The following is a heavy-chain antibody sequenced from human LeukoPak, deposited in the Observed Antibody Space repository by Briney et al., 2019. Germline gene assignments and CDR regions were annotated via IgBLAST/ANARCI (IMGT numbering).Heavy chain of an antibody. V-gene: IGHV3-66*01. CDR1: GFTVSSNY. CDR2: IYSGGST. J-gene: IGHJ4*02. Sequence: GGSLRLSCAASGFTVSSNYMSWVRQAPGKGLEWISVIYSGGSTYYADSVKGRFTISRDNSKNTLYLQMNSLRAEDTAVYYCARDAAGLFDYWGQGTLVTVSS. D-gene: IGHD6-13*01. CDR3: ARDAAGLFDY.